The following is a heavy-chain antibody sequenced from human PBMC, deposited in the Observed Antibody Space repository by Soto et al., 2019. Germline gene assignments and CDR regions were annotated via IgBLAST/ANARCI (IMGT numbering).Heavy chain of an antibody. CDR1: GFTFNAYS. V-gene: IGHV3-23*01. CDR2: ISTTGGST. J-gene: IGHJ4*02. D-gene: IGHD1-1*01. CDR3: ARPDGATYNFRY. Sequence: DVQLLESGGSLVQPGGSLRLSCAASGFTFNAYSLSWVRQAPGKRLQWVSAISTTGGSTYYADSVKGRFTISRDNSQNTLSLQMNSLRAEDTAVYYCARPDGATYNFRYWGQGTLVTVSS.